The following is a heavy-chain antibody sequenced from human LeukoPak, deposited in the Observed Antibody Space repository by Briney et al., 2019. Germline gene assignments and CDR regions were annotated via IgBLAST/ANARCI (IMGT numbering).Heavy chain of an antibody. D-gene: IGHD7-27*01. CDR3: ARDHWGIVENGYDYFYYDMDV. Sequence: SVKVSCKASGGSFSTSGFSWVRQAPGQGLEWMGGVIPIYGTPSYAQKFQGRDTITTDESTSTAYMELSSLRSEDTAVYYCARDHWGIVENGYDYFYYDMDVWGQGTTVTVSS. CDR2: VIPIYGTP. J-gene: IGHJ6*02. V-gene: IGHV1-69*05. CDR1: GGSFSTSG.